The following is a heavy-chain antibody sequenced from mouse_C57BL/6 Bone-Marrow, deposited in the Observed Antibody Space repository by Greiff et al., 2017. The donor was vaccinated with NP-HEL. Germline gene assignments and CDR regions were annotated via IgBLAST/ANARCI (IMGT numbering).Heavy chain of an antibody. V-gene: IGHV5-9-1*02. CDR1: GFTFSSYA. D-gene: IGHD2-2*01. Sequence: EVHLVESGEGLVKPGGSLKLSCAASGFTFSSYAMSWVRQTPEKRLEWVAYISSGGDYIYYADTVKGRFTISRDNARNTLYLQMSSLKSEDTAMYYCTRSYGYGGWYYAMDYWGQGTSVTVSS. CDR2: ISSGGDYI. J-gene: IGHJ4*01. CDR3: TRSYGYGGWYYAMDY.